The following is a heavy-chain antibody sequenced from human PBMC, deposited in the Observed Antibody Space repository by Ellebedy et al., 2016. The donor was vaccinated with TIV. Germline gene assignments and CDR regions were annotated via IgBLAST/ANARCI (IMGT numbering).Heavy chain of an antibody. CDR2: ISGSGGST. V-gene: IGHV3-23*01. J-gene: IGHJ4*02. CDR3: AREGGGYRRRFDY. CDR1: GFTFSSYA. D-gene: IGHD1-26*01. Sequence: GGSLRLSXAASGFTFSSYAMSWVRQAPGKGLEWVSAISGSGGSTYYADSVKGRFTISRDNAKNSLYLQMNSLRDEDTAVYYCAREGGGYRRRFDYWGQGTLVTVSS.